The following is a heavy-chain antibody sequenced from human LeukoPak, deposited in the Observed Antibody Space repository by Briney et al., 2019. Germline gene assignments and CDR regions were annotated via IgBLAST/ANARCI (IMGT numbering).Heavy chain of an antibody. Sequence: ASETLSLTCTVSGGSISSYYWSWIRQPPGKGLEWIGYIYYSGSTNYNPSLKSRVTISVDTSKNQFSLKLSSVTAADTAVYYCARDRGTWNDDGFDYWGQGTLVTVSS. CDR1: GGSISSYY. J-gene: IGHJ4*02. CDR2: IYYSGST. CDR3: ARDRGTWNDDGFDY. V-gene: IGHV4-59*12. D-gene: IGHD1-1*01.